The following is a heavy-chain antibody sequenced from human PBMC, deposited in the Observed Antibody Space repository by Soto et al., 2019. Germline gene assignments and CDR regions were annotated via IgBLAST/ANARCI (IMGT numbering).Heavy chain of an antibody. V-gene: IGHV1-3*01. Sequence: ASVKVSCKASGYTFTSYAMHWVRQAPGQRLEWMGWINAGNGNTKYSQKFQGRVTITRDTSASTAYMELSSLRSEDTAVYYCARGILRTNYYCYYMDVWGKGTTVTVSS. CDR1: GYTFTSYA. CDR2: INAGNGNT. D-gene: IGHD4-17*01. J-gene: IGHJ6*03. CDR3: ARGILRTNYYCYYMDV.